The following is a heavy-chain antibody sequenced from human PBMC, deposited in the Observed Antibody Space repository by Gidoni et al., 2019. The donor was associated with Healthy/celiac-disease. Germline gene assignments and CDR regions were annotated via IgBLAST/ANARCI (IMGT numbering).Heavy chain of an antibody. CDR1: GFPFSSYS. V-gene: IGHV3-48*01. D-gene: IGHD3-10*01. J-gene: IGHJ5*02. CDR2: ISSSSSTI. Sequence: EVQLVESGGGLVQPGGSLRLSCAASGFPFSSYSMNWVRQAPGKGLEWVSYISSSSSTIYYADSVKGRFTISRDNAKNSLYLQMNSLRAEDTAVYYCARDRRTYYYGSGEIDLDSNWFDPWGQGTLVTVSS. CDR3: ARDRRTYYYGSGEIDLDSNWFDP.